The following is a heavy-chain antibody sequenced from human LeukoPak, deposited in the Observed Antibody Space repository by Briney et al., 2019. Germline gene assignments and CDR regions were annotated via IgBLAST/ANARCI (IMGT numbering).Heavy chain of an antibody. CDR3: ARVRPGQWLLRDAFDI. Sequence: PGGSLRLSCAASGFTFSSYSMNWVRQAPGKGLEWVSFISTSSSYIYYADSVKGRFTISRDNAKNSLYLQVNSLTAEGTAVYYCARVRPGQWLLRDAFDIWDQGTMVTVSS. V-gene: IGHV3-21*01. J-gene: IGHJ3*02. D-gene: IGHD5-12*01. CDR2: ISTSSSYI. CDR1: GFTFSSYS.